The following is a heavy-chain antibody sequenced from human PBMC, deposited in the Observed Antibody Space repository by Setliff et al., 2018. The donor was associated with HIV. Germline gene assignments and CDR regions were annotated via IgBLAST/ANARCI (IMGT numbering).Heavy chain of an antibody. CDR2: ISFDGTNE. V-gene: IGHV3-30*04. Sequence: LRLSCAASGFTFSNYAIHWVRQAPGKGLEWVALISFDGTNEYYGDSVKGRFTISRDDSKNTVYLQMNSLRAEDTAVYYCARAGSSRYFDYWGQGTLVTVSA. D-gene: IGHD2-2*01. CDR3: ARAGSSRYFDY. J-gene: IGHJ4*02. CDR1: GFTFSNYA.